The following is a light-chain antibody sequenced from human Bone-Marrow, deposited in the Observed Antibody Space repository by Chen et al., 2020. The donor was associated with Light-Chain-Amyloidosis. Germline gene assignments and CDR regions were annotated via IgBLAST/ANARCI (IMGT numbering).Light chain of an antibody. CDR1: DLPTKY. J-gene: IGLJ2*01. CDR2: RDT. CDR3: QSADSSGTYEVI. Sequence: YELTHTPSVAVSPGQTAGITCSGDDLPTKYAYWYQQKPGQAPVLVIHRDTERPSGISERFYGSSSGTTATLTISGVQAEDEADYHCQSADSSGTYEVIFGGGTKLTVL. V-gene: IGLV3-25*03.